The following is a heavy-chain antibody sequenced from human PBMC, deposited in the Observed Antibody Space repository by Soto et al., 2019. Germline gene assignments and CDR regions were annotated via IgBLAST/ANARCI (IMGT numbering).Heavy chain of an antibody. D-gene: IGHD3-10*01. CDR2: IIPIFGTA. CDR3: ARDDYYGSGSYYNSNYYYGMDV. V-gene: IGHV1-69*13. CDR1: GGTFSSYA. Sequence: GASVKVSCKASGGTFSSYAISWVRQAPGQGLEWMGGIIPIFGTANYAQKFQGRVTITADESTSTAYMVLSSLRSEDTAVYYCARDDYYGSGSYYNSNYYYGMDVWGQGTTVTVSS. J-gene: IGHJ6*02.